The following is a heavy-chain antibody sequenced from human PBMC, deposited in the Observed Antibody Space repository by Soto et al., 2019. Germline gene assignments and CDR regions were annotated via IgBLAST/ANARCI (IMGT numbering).Heavy chain of an antibody. V-gene: IGHV3-9*01. CDR3: AKGLSIAANGFDP. CDR2: ISWNSGSI. J-gene: IGHJ5*02. D-gene: IGHD6-6*01. Sequence: EVQLVESGGGLVQPGRSLRLSCAASGFTFDDYAMHWVRQAPGKGLEWVSGISWNSGSIGYADSVKGRFTISRDNAKNSLYLQMNSLRAEDTALYYCAKGLSIAANGFDPWGQGTLVTVSS. CDR1: GFTFDDYA.